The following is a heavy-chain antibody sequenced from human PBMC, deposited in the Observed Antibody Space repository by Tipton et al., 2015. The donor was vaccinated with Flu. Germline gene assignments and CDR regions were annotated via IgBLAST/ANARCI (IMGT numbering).Heavy chain of an antibody. D-gene: IGHD3-22*01. Sequence: SLRLSCAASGFTFSSYAMSWVRQAPGKGLEWVSAISGSGGSTYYADSVKGRFTISRDNSKNTLYLQMNSLRAEDTAVYYCAKAAGYYDSSGYTGVGYWGQGTLVTVSS. V-gene: IGHV3-23*01. CDR2: ISGSGGST. CDR1: GFTFSSYA. J-gene: IGHJ4*02. CDR3: AKAAGYYDSSGYTGVGY.